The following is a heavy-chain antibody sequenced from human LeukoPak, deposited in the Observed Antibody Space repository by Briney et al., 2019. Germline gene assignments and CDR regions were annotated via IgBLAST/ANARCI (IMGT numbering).Heavy chain of an antibody. CDR2: IYPYYSRT. D-gene: IGHD2-2*01. Sequence: PGESLKISCKGSGYTFATYWIGWVRQMPGKGLEWMGIIYPYYSRTTYSPSFQGQVTISADKSIRTAYLQWNSLKASDTAIYYCVRHLSDITSCPNYWGPGTLITVAS. CDR3: VRHLSDITSCPNY. CDR1: GYTFATYW. V-gene: IGHV5-51*01. J-gene: IGHJ4*02.